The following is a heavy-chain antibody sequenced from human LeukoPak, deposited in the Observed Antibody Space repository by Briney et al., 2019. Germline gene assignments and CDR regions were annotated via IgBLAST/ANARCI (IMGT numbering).Heavy chain of an antibody. CDR3: AKGLVLYYFDY. Sequence: GGSLRLSCAASGFTFSSYAMSWVRQAPGKGLERVPAISGSGGSTYYADSVKGRFTISRDNSKNTLYLQMNSLRAEDTAVYYCAKGLVLYYFDYWGQGTLVTVSS. J-gene: IGHJ4*02. CDR1: GFTFSSYA. CDR2: ISGSGGST. V-gene: IGHV3-23*01. D-gene: IGHD2-8*02.